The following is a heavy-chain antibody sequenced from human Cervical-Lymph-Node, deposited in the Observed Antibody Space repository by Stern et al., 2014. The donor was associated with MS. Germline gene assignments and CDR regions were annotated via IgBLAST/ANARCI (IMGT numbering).Heavy chain of an antibody. V-gene: IGHV1-2*02. CDR2: INPDRGDT. CDR3: ARDEGTYWFDS. CDR1: GYSFSQYY. Sequence: LVESGAEVKKPGASVKVSCKASGYSFSQYYLHWVRQAPGQGLDWMGWINPDRGDTEYEQKFQGRVTMTRDTSIRTVYMELKRLTSDDTGIYYCARDEGTYWFDSWGQGARISVSS. D-gene: IGHD1-7*01. J-gene: IGHJ5*01.